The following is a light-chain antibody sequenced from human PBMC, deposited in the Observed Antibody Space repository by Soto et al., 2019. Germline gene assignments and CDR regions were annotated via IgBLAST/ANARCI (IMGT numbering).Light chain of an antibody. CDR1: QSVRDF. CDR3: QQRNNWPWT. V-gene: IGKV3-11*01. Sequence: LMTQSPATLSLSPGEGAALTCGASQSVRDFLAWYQQKPGKVPRLLIYDASRRATGIPARFSGSGSGTDFTLIISSLEPEDFAVYYCQQRNNWPWTFGQGTKVDIK. J-gene: IGKJ1*01. CDR2: DAS.